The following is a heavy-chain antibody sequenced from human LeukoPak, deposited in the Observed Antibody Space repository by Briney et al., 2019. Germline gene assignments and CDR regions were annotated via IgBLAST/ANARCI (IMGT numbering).Heavy chain of an antibody. CDR2: IYYSGST. CDR1: GVSISSDGYY. J-gene: IGHJ4*02. Sequence: PSQTLSLTCTVSGVSISSDGYYWSWIRQPPGKGPEWIGYIYYSGSTNYNPSLKSRVTISVDTSKNQFSLKLSSVTAADTAVYYCARVDGQLAYFDYWGQGTLVTVSS. V-gene: IGHV4-61*08. D-gene: IGHD6-6*01. CDR3: ARVDGQLAYFDY.